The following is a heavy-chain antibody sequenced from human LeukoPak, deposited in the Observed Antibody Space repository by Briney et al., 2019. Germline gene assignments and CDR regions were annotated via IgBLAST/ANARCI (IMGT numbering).Heavy chain of an antibody. V-gene: IGHV3-21*01. CDR2: IRFTGSYI. D-gene: IGHD2-2*02. CDR3: ASRCSSTSCYINGTTYHDY. Sequence: GGSLRLSCVASGFTFSHYSMNWVRQAPGKGLEWVSSIRFTGSYIYYADSVKGRFTISRDNAKNSLYLQMNSLRAEDTAVYYCASRCSSTSCYINGTTYHDYWGQGTLVTVSS. J-gene: IGHJ4*02. CDR1: GFTFSHYS.